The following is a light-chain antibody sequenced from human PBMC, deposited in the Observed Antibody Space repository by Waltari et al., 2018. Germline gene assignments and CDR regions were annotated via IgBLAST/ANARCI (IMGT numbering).Light chain of an antibody. J-gene: IGKJ5*01. Sequence: EIVMTQSPATLSVSPGERATLSCRASQSVSSNLAWYQQKPGQPPRLLIYGASTSATGIPARFIGSGSGTEFTLTISSLQSEDVAVYYCQQYNNWPPITFGQGTLLEIK. CDR1: QSVSSN. V-gene: IGKV3-15*01. CDR2: GAS. CDR3: QQYNNWPPIT.